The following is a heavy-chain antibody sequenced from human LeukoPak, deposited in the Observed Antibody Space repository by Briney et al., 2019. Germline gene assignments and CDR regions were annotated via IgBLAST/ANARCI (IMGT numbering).Heavy chain of an antibody. D-gene: IGHD4-17*01. CDR3: ASTMVTSMDV. Sequence: PSETLSLTCAVYGGSFSGYYWSWIRQPPGKGLEWIGEINHSGSTNYNPSLKSRVTISVDTSKNQFSLKLSSVTAEDTAVYYCASTMVTSMDVWGQGTTVTVSS. CDR1: GGSFSGYY. V-gene: IGHV4-34*01. CDR2: INHSGST. J-gene: IGHJ6*02.